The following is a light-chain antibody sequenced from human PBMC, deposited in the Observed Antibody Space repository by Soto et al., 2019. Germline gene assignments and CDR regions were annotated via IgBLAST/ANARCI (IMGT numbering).Light chain of an antibody. Sequence: IVLTNAPDTLSGLAFDSPTLSFRASQSGRSRYLACYQQKPGQAPRLLIYGASSRATGIQDRFSGSGSETDFTLTISCLQSEDFAVYYCQQYNNGHTARFCHGTRL. V-gene: IGKV3D-20*02. J-gene: IGKJ5*01. CDR1: QSGRSRY. CDR2: GAS. CDR3: QQYNNGHTAR.